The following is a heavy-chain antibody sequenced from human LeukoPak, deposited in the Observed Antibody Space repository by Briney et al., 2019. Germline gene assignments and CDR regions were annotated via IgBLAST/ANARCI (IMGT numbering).Heavy chain of an antibody. J-gene: IGHJ3*02. CDR2: ISYDGSNK. Sequence: PGGSLRLSCAASGFTFSSYAMHWIRQAPGKGLEWVAFISYDGSNKYYADSVKGRFTISRDNSKNTLYLQMNSLRAEDTAVYYCARHYYDSSGSHAFDIWGQGTMVTVSS. D-gene: IGHD3-22*01. V-gene: IGHV3-30-3*01. CDR3: ARHYYDSSGSHAFDI. CDR1: GFTFSSYA.